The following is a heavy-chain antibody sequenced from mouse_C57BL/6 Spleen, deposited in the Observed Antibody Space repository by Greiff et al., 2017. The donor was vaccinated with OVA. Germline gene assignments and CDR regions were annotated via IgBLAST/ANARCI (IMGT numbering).Heavy chain of an antibody. J-gene: IGHJ2*01. CDR2: IYPGDGDT. CDR3: ARPAQASRGYFDY. CDR1: GYAFSSSW. Sequence: QVQLQHSGPELVKRGASVKISCKASGYAFSSSWMNWVKQRPGKGLEWIGRIYPGDGDTNYNGKFKGKATLTADKSSSTAYMQLSSLTSEDSAVYFCARPAQASRGYFDYWGQGTTLTVSS. V-gene: IGHV1-82*01. D-gene: IGHD3-2*02.